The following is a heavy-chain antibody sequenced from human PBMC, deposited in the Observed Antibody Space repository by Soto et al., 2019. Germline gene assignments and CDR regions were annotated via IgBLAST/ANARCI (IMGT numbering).Heavy chain of an antibody. CDR3: ATGQQVRMAGF. Sequence: QVHLLESGGGLVKPGGSLRLSCAASEFTVTAYYMAWIRQAPGKGLEWISYISGDSRYANYADSVKGRFTISRDNAKNSLYLQMNSLRAEDTAVYFCATGQQVRMAGFWGQGTMVTVSS. J-gene: IGHJ3*01. CDR2: ISGDSRYA. D-gene: IGHD6-19*01. V-gene: IGHV3-11*03. CDR1: EFTVTAYY.